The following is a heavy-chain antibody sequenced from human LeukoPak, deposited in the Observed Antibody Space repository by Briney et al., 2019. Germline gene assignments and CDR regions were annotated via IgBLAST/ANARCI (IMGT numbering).Heavy chain of an antibody. CDR2: IKQDGSEK. Sequence: GGSLRLSCAASGFTFSTHWMTWVRQAPGKGLEWVASIKQDGSEKYYLDSVKGRFTISRDNAKNSLFLQMNSLRAEDTAMYYCATDSRSCRYWGQGTLVTVSS. CDR3: ATDSRSCRY. CDR1: GFTFSTHW. J-gene: IGHJ4*02. V-gene: IGHV3-7*03.